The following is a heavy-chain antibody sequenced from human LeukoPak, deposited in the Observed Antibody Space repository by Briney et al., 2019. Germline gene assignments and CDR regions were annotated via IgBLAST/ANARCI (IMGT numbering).Heavy chain of an antibody. CDR1: GGSISTYY. V-gene: IGHV4-59*01. D-gene: IGHD3-22*01. CDR3: ARAYYYDSSGYIFDY. J-gene: IGHJ4*02. CDR2: IYYSGST. Sequence: SETLSLTCTVSGGSISTYYWSWIRQPPGKGLEWIGYIYYSGSTNYNPSLKSRVTISVDTSKNQFSLKLSSVTAADTAVYYCARAYYYDSSGYIFDYWGQGTLVTVSS.